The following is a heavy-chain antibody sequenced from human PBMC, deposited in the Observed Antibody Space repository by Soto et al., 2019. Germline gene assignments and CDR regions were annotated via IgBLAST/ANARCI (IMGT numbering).Heavy chain of an antibody. D-gene: IGHD3-3*01. CDR1: GGSFSGYY. Sequence: QVQLQQWGAGLLKPSETLSLTCAVYGGSFSGYYWSWIRHPPGKGLEWIGEINHSGSTNYNPSLTSRVTISVDTSKNQFSLKLSSVTAADTAVYYCARGITIFGVDIRPFDYWGQGTLVTVSS. V-gene: IGHV4-34*01. J-gene: IGHJ4*02. CDR2: INHSGST. CDR3: ARGITIFGVDIRPFDY.